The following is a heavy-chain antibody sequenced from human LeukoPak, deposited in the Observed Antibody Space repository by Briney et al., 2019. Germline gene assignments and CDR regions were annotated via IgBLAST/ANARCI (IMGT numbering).Heavy chain of an antibody. V-gene: IGHV4-4*09. CDR1: GDSISLHY. CDR3: ARRSPIAAEDY. CDR2: ISSSGNT. D-gene: IGHD6-6*01. J-gene: IGHJ4*02. Sequence: SETLSLTCTVTGDSISLHYWNWIRQPPGKGLEWLGYISSSGNTNYHPSVNSRVTISRDTSKNQLSLMLKSLTAADTAVYYCARRSPIAAEDYWGQGILVTVSS.